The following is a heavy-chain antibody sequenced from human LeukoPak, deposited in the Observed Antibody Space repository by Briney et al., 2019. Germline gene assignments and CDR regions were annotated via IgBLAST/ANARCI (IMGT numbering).Heavy chain of an antibody. J-gene: IGHJ4*02. CDR2: ISYDGSNK. D-gene: IGHD3-22*01. CDR3: ARDFIYDSSGYHFDY. V-gene: IGHV3-30*04. CDR1: GFTFSSYA. Sequence: GGSLRLSCAASGFTFSSYAMHWVRQAPGKGLEWVAVISYDGSNKYYADSVKGRFTISRDNSKNTLYLQMNRLRAEDTAVYYCARDFIYDSSGYHFDYWGQGTLVTVSS.